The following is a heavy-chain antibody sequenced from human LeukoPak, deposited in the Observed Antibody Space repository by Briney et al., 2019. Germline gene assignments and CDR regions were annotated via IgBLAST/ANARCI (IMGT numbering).Heavy chain of an antibody. J-gene: IGHJ4*02. CDR3: ARASGWGTYYFDY. CDR2: IYYSGST. D-gene: IGHD6-19*01. Sequence: SETLSLTCTVSGGSISSGGYYWSWIRQHPGKGLEWIGYIYYSGSTYYNPSLKSRVTISVDTSKNQFPLKLSSVTAADTAVYYCARASGWGTYYFDYWGQGTLVTVSS. CDR1: GGSISSGGYY. V-gene: IGHV4-31*03.